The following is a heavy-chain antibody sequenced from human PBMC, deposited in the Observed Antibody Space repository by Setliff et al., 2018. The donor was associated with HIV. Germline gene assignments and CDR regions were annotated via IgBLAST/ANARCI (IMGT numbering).Heavy chain of an antibody. CDR2: ITYDGSRT. Sequence: GGSLRLSCVASGFSFSNFAMHWVRQAPGKGLEWVSVITYDGSRTYYADSVKGRFTISRDNSKNTLYLQMNSLRAEDTAVYYCARDGMATIGYYYYYYYMDVWGKGTTVTVSS. J-gene: IGHJ6*03. CDR1: GFSFSNFA. CDR3: ARDGMATIGYYYYYYYMDV. V-gene: IGHV3-30*01. D-gene: IGHD5-12*01.